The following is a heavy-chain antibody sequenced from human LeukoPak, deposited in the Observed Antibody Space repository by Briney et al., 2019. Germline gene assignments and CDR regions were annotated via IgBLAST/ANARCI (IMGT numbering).Heavy chain of an antibody. CDR2: ISYDGSNK. D-gene: IGHD4-11*01. V-gene: IGHV3-30-3*01. CDR1: GFTFSSCA. J-gene: IGHJ4*02. CDR3: ARSTAGLDY. Sequence: GRSLRLSCAASGFTFSSCAMHWVRQAPGKGLEWVAFISYDGSNKYYADSVKDRFTLSRDNSENTLYLQMNSLRAEDTAVYYCARSTAGLDYWGPGTLVTVSS.